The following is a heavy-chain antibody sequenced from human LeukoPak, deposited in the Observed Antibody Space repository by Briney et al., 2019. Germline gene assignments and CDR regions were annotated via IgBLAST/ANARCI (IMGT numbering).Heavy chain of an antibody. Sequence: GGSLRLSCAASGFTFSSYWMHWVRQAPGKGPVWVSRIKGDGNTNYADSVKGRFTISRDNAKNTVSLQMNSLRAEDTGVYYCARAPSEIGGYYPEYFRHWGQGTLVTVPS. CDR3: ARAPSEIGGYYPEYFRH. J-gene: IGHJ1*01. CDR1: GFTFSSYW. D-gene: IGHD3-22*01. CDR2: IKGDGNT. V-gene: IGHV3-74*01.